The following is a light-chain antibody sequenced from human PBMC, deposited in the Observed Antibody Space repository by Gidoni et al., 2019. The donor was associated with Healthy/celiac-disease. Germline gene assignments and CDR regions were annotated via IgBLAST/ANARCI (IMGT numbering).Light chain of an antibody. CDR2: DAS. CDR1: QSVSSY. Sequence: EIVLKQSPATLSLSPGERATLSCRASQSVSSYLAWYQQKPGQAPRLLIYDASNRATGIPARFSGSGSGTDFTLTISSLEPEDFAVYYCQRFGQGTRLEIK. CDR3: QR. J-gene: IGKJ5*01. V-gene: IGKV3-11*01.